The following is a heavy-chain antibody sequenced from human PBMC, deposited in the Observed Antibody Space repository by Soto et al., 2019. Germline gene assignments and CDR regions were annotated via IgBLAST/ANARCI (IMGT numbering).Heavy chain of an antibody. J-gene: IGHJ6*03. D-gene: IGHD2-15*01. CDR3: ARVGYCSGGSCYHYYYYMDV. V-gene: IGHV4-59*01. CDR1: GGSISSYY. Sequence: SETLSLTCTVSGGSISSYYWSWIRQPPGKGLEWIGYIYYSGSTNYNPSLKSRVTISVDTSKNQFSLKLSSVTAADTAVYYCARVGYCSGGSCYHYYYYMDVWGKGTTVTVSS. CDR2: IYYSGST.